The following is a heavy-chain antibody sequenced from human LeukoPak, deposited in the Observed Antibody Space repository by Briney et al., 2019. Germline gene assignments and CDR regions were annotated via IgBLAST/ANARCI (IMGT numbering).Heavy chain of an antibody. CDR1: GFAFNQYS. D-gene: IGHD3-16*01. CDR3: VRDLFGRDRRPFDC. V-gene: IGHV3-48*04. CDR2: INDNSDTI. Sequence: GGSLRLSCAASGFAFNQYSFHWVRQAPGKGLECVSYINDNSDTIFYADSVKGRFTISRDNAKNSLYLQMNSLGAEDTAVYYCVRDLFGRDRRPFDCWGQGTLVTVSS. J-gene: IGHJ4*02.